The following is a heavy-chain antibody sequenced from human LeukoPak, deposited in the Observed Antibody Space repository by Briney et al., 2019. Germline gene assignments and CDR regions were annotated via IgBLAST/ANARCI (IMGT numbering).Heavy chain of an antibody. V-gene: IGHV4-39*07. Sequence: SQTLSLTCTVSGGSISSGSYYWSWIRQHPGKGLEWIGSIYYRGSTYYNPSLKSRVTISVDTSKNQFSLKLSSVTAADTAVYYCARAYYYYYYMDVWGKGTTVTVSS. CDR1: GGSISSGSYY. J-gene: IGHJ6*03. CDR3: ARAYYYYYYMDV. CDR2: IYYRGST.